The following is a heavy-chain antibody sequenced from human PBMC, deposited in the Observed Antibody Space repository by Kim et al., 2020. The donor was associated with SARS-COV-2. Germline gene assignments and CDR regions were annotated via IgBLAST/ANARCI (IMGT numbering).Heavy chain of an antibody. Sequence: GGSLRLSCAASGFTFSTHGMQGVRKDPGKELELVAIRWCDVGNKDSGYPVKDRVTISRHNSKNNLYLEMSSLRAEDTAVYYCAKAGYRDPGDDAFDVCGPGAMCTVSS. CDR1: GFTFSTHG. CDR2: RWCDVGNK. J-gene: IGHJ3*01. CDR3: AKAGYRDPGDDAFDV. D-gene: IGHD3-16*01. V-gene: IGHV3-33*06.